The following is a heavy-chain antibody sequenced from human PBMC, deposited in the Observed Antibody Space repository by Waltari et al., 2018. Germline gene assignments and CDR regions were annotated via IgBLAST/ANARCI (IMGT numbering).Heavy chain of an antibody. CDR2: IWYDGSNK. CDR1: GFTFSSYG. V-gene: IGHV3-33*01. D-gene: IGHD4-17*01. CDR3: ARDGVYGDYEYNWFDP. J-gene: IGHJ5*02. Sequence: QVQLVESGGGVVQPGRSLRLSCAASGFTFSSYGMHWVRPAPGKGLEWVAVIWYDGSNKYYADSVKGRFTISRDNSKNTLYLQMNSLRADDTAVYYCARDGVYGDYEYNWFDPWGQGTLVTVSS.